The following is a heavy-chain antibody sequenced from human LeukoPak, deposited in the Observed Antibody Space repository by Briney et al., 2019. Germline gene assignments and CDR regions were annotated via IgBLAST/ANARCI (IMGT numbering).Heavy chain of an antibody. V-gene: IGHV3-23*01. CDR1: GFTFSSYG. J-gene: IGHJ5*02. Sequence: GGSLRLSCAASGFTFSSYGMSWVRQAPGKGLEWVSAISGSGGSTYYANSVKGRFTISRDNSKNTLYLQMNSLRAEDAAVYYCAKDQDIQWFGVNDNWFDPWGQGTLVTVSS. D-gene: IGHD3-10*01. CDR3: AKDQDIQWFGVNDNWFDP. CDR2: ISGSGGST.